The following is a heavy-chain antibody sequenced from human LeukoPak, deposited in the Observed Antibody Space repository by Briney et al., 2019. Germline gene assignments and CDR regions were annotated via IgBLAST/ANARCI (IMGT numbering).Heavy chain of an antibody. J-gene: IGHJ6*02. CDR3: ARDLLRYFDQRYYYYYGMDV. CDR1: GYTFTSYG. Sequence: ASVKVSCKASGYTFTSYGISWVRQAPGQGLEWMGWISAYNGNTNYAQKPQGRVTMTTDTSTSTAYMELRSLRSDDTAVYYCARDLLRYFDQRYYYYYGMDVWGQGTTVTVSS. D-gene: IGHD3-9*01. CDR2: ISAYNGNT. V-gene: IGHV1-18*01.